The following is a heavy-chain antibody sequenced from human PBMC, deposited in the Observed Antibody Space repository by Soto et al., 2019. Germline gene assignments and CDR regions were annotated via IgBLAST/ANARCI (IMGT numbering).Heavy chain of an antibody. J-gene: IGHJ6*03. CDR1: GFPFSNYE. V-gene: IGHV3-48*03. Sequence: GGSLRLSCAASGFPFSNYEMNWVRQPPGKGLEWVAYISSTGRYIHYADSVKGRFTISRDNSRNTLYLQMNSLRAEDTAVYYCARGYPLWSPYFYYYMDVWGQGTTVIVSS. CDR2: ISSTGRYI. CDR3: ARGYPLWSPYFYYYMDV. D-gene: IGHD5-18*01.